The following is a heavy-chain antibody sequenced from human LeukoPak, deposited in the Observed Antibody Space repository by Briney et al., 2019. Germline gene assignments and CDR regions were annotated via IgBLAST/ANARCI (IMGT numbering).Heavy chain of an antibody. D-gene: IGHD5-24*01. CDR1: GFTFNDSA. V-gene: IGHV3-73*01. CDR3: ASPYKGCDLYPFDY. J-gene: IGHJ4*02. CDR2: IRRKAFKYTT. Sequence: GGSRRLSCTVSGFTFNDSAINWFRQASGKGLEWVGRIRRKAFKYTTAYGAPVKGWFTISRDDLKDKAYLQLNRLKTKDTAVYYCASPYKGCDLYPFDYWGQGTLVTVSS.